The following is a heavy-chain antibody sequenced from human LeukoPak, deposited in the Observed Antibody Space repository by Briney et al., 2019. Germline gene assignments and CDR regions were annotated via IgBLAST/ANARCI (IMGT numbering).Heavy chain of an antibody. Sequence: GGSLRLSCAASGFTFSSYGMHWVRQAPGRGLEWVAFIQYDGSNKYYADSVKGRFTISRDNSKNTLYLQMNSLRAEDTAVYYCAKVIAPNGDDTGREDFDPWGQGTLVTVSS. CDR2: IQYDGSNK. V-gene: IGHV3-30*02. J-gene: IGHJ5*02. CDR3: AKVIAPNGDDTGREDFDP. D-gene: IGHD4-17*01. CDR1: GFTFSSYG.